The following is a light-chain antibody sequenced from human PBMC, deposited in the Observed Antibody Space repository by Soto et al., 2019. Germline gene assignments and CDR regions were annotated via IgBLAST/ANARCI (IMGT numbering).Light chain of an antibody. CDR3: QTWGTGIKV. V-gene: IGLV4-69*01. CDR1: SGHSSYA. J-gene: IGLJ3*02. CDR2: LNSDGSH. Sequence: QLVLTHSPSASASLGASVRLTCTLSSGHSSYAIAWHQQQPEKGPRYLMKLNSDGSHNKGDGIPDRFSGSSSGAERYLTISSLQSEDEADYYCQTWGTGIKVFGGGTKLTVL.